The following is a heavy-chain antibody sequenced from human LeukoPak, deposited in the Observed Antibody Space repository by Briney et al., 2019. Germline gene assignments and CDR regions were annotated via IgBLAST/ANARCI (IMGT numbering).Heavy chain of an antibody. CDR2: ISAYNGNT. CDR3: ARDRTGRIIDFDL. J-gene: IGHJ4*02. D-gene: IGHD3-16*02. V-gene: IGHV1-18*01. CDR1: GFTFTTYG. Sequence: ASVKVSCKASGFTFTTYGFSWVRQAPGQGLEWMGWISAYNGNTNYAQKFQGRVTMTTDTSTSTAYMEARSLRFDDTAVYYCARDRTGRIIDFDLWGQGTLVTVSS.